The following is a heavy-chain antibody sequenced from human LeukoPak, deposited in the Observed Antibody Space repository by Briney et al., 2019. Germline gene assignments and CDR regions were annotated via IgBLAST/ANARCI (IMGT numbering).Heavy chain of an antibody. D-gene: IGHD3-10*01. CDR1: GFTFSSYA. CDR2: ISSNTGRT. CDR3: AKILLWFGEFDY. V-gene: IGHV3-23*01. J-gene: IGHJ4*02. Sequence: GGSLRLSCAASGFTFSSYAMSWVRQAPGKGLEWVSAISSNTGRTYYADSVKGRFTISRDNSKDTLYLQMNSLRAEDTAVYYCAKILLWFGEFDYWGQGTLVTVSS.